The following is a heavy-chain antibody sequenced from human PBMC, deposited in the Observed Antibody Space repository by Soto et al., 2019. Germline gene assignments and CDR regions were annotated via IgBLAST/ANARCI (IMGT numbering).Heavy chain of an antibody. CDR3: AKEGTPFASGWYDY. V-gene: IGHV3-30*18. J-gene: IGHJ4*02. CDR2: VSHDGTVT. D-gene: IGHD6-19*01. Sequence: QVQLVDSGGGVVPPGRSLRLSCAASGFTFSNYGMQWVRQAPGKGLEWVAVVSHDGTVTHYADSVKGRFTISRDNSQSTLSLQLNSLRPEDTAVYYCAKEGTPFASGWYDYWGQGTLVTVSS. CDR1: GFTFSNYG.